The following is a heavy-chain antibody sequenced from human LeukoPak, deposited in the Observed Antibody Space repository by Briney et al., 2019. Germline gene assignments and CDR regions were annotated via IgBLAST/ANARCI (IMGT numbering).Heavy chain of an antibody. Sequence: PGASLRLSCAAYGFTFSSYDMSWDRQAPGKGLEWVSAISGSGGSTYYADSVKGRFTISRDNSKNTLYLQMNSLRAEDTAVYYCAKPSPYSGRSGFLNWFDPWGQGTPVTVSS. CDR2: ISGSGGST. J-gene: IGHJ5*02. D-gene: IGHD1-26*01. CDR3: AKPSPYSGRSGFLNWFDP. V-gene: IGHV3-23*01. CDR1: GFTFSSYD.